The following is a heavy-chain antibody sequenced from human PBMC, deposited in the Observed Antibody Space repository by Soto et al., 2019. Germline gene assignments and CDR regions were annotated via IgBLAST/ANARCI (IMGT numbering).Heavy chain of an antibody. J-gene: IGHJ6*02. CDR3: ARMFNSGWYILGDYYYGMDV. CDR1: GYTFTSYD. Sequence: WASVKVSCKASGYTFTSYDINWVRQATGQGLEWMGWMNPNSGNTGYAQKFQGRVTMTRNTSISTAYMELSSLRSEDTAVYYCARMFNSGWYILGDYYYGMDVWGQGTTVTVSS. CDR2: MNPNSGNT. D-gene: IGHD6-19*01. V-gene: IGHV1-8*01.